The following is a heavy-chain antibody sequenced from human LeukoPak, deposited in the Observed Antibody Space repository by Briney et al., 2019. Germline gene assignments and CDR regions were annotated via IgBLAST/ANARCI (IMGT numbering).Heavy chain of an antibody. V-gene: IGHV1-2*02. Sequence: ASVKVSCKASGYTFTGYYIHWVRQAPGQGLEWMGWINRNSGDANYAQKFQGRVTMTSDTSISTAYMELSRLRSDDTAVYYCARDGGQVGATGPFDYWGQGTLVTVSS. J-gene: IGHJ4*02. CDR1: GYTFTGYY. CDR2: INRNSGDA. CDR3: ARDGGQVGATGPFDY. D-gene: IGHD1-26*01.